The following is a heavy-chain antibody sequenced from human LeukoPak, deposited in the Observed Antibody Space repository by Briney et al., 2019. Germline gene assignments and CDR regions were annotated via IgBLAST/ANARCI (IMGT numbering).Heavy chain of an antibody. J-gene: IGHJ4*02. CDR3: AKGTMVRGGPFGY. CDR1: GFTFISYG. Sequence: GGSLRLSCAASGFTFISYGMSWVRQAPGKGLEWVTAISGSGGSTDYADSVTGRFTISRDNSKNTLYLQMNSLRAEDTAVYYCAKGTMVRGGPFGYWGQGTLVTVSS. CDR2: ISGSGGST. D-gene: IGHD3-10*01. V-gene: IGHV3-23*01.